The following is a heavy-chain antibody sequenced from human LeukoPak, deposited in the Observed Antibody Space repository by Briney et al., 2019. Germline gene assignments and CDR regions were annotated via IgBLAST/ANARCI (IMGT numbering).Heavy chain of an antibody. Sequence: ASVKVSCKASGYTFTSYDINWVRQATGQGLEWMGWISAYNGNTNYAQKLQGRVTMTTDTSTSTAYMELRSLRSDDTAVYYCARDATLFRAVAAHWGQGTLVTVSS. CDR2: ISAYNGNT. V-gene: IGHV1-18*01. CDR1: GYTFTSYD. D-gene: IGHD6-19*01. J-gene: IGHJ4*02. CDR3: ARDATLFRAVAAH.